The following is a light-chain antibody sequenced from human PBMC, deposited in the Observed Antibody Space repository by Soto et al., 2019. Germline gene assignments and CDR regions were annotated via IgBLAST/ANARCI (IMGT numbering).Light chain of an antibody. CDR1: QSVSSN. CDR3: QQYNNWPIT. CDR2: GAS. J-gene: IGKJ5*01. Sequence: EIVMTQSPATLSVSPGERATLSCRASQSVSSNLAWYQQKPGQAPRLLICGASTRATGIPARFSGSGSGTEFTLTISSLQSEDFAVYYCQQYNNWPITFGQGTRLEIK. V-gene: IGKV3-15*01.